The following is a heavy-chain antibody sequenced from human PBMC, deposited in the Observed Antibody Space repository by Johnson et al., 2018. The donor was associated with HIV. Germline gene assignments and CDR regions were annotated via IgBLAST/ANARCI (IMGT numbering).Heavy chain of an antibody. CDR3: ARTTYSSPGAFDI. V-gene: IGHV3-30-3*01. J-gene: IGHJ3*02. CDR1: GFTFSSYA. CDR2: ISYDGSNK. Sequence: MQLVESGGGVVQPGRSLRLSCAASGFTFSSYAMYWVRQAPGKGLEWVAFISYDGSNKYYADSVKGRFTISRDNSKNTLYLQMNSLRAEDTAVYYCARTTYSSPGAFDIWGLGTMVTVSS. D-gene: IGHD6-19*01.